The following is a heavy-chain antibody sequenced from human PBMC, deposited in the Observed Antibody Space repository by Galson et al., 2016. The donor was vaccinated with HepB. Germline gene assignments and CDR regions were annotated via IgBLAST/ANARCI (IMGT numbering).Heavy chain of an antibody. J-gene: IGHJ4*02. V-gene: IGHV7-4-1*02. CDR1: GYTFTSYA. CDR3: ARDGGTYPYQFDY. Sequence: SVKVSCKASGYTFTSYALNWVRQAPGQGLEWMGWINTNTGNPTYAQGFTGRLVFSLDTSVSTTYLQISSLKAEDTAVYYCARDGGTYPYQFDYWGQGTLVTVSS. D-gene: IGHD1-26*01. CDR2: INTNTGNP.